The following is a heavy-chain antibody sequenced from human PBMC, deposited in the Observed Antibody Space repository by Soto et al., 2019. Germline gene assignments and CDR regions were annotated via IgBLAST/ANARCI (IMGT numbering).Heavy chain of an antibody. V-gene: IGHV4-31*03. Sequence: QVRLQESGPGLVEPSHTLSLICSVSDDSMRSGGYYWTWIPQLPGKGRQWMGIIHYSGANLYSPSLKSRVSISMQMSNNQVSLGLSSVTSADTAIYYCVRGKDNDDSSFWHHWGQGTPVTVSS. J-gene: IGHJ1*01. CDR1: DDSMRSGGYY. CDR2: IHYSGAN. D-gene: IGHD6-6*01. CDR3: VRGKDNDDSSFWHH.